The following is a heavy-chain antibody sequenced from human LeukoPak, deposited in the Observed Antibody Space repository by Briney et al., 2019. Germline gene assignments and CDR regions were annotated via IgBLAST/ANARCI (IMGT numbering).Heavy chain of an antibody. CDR1: GGTFSIYA. CDR3: ARQQYYYGSGGPYNWFDP. CDR2: IIPILGIA. Sequence: SVTVSFKASGGTFSIYAISWVRQAPGQGLEWMGRIIPILGIANYAQKFQGRVTMTTDTSTSTAYMELRSLRSDDTAVYYCARQQYYYGSGGPYNWFDPWGQGTLVTVSS. V-gene: IGHV1-69*04. D-gene: IGHD3-10*01. J-gene: IGHJ5*02.